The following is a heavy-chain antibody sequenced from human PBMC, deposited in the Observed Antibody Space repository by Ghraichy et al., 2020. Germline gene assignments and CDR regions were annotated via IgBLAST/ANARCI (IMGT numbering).Heavy chain of an antibody. D-gene: IGHD6-13*01. CDR2: ISSSSSYI. CDR3: ARDCEYSSSWRYYYYYYMDV. CDR1: GFTFSSYS. J-gene: IGHJ6*03. Sequence: GGSLRLSCAASGFTFSSYSMNWVRQAPGKGLEWVSSISSSSSYIYYADSVKGRFTISRDNAKNSLYLQMNSLKAEDTAVYYCARDCEYSSSWRYYYYYYMDVWGKGTTVTVSS. V-gene: IGHV3-21*01.